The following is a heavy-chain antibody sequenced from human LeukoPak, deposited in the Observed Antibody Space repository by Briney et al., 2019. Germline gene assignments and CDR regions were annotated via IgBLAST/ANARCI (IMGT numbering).Heavy chain of an antibody. J-gene: IGHJ5*02. D-gene: IGHD2-15*01. V-gene: IGHV1-8*01. CDR2: MNPNSGNT. CDR3: ARGGDCSGGSCYVDNWFDP. Sequence: VASVKVSCKASGYTFTSYDINWVRQATGQGLEWMGWMNPNSGNTGYALKFQGRVTMTRNTSISTAYMELSSLRSEDTAVYYCARGGDCSGGSCYVDNWFDPWGQGTLVTVSS. CDR1: GYTFTSYD.